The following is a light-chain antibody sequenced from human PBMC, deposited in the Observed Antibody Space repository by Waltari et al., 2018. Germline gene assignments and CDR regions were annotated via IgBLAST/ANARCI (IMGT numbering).Light chain of an antibody. CDR2: GAA. V-gene: IGKV3-15*01. J-gene: IGKJ1*01. CDR3: QQYNNWPRT. CDR1: QSVSSN. Sequence: EIVMTQSPGTLSVSPGERATLSCRASQSVSSNVAWYQQKPGQAPTLLFYGAATRATGVPASFSGSGSGTEFTLTVSSLQSEDFAVYYCQQYNNWPRTFGQGTKVEIK.